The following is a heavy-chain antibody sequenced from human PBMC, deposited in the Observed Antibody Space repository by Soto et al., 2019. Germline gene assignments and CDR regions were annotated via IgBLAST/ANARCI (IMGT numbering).Heavy chain of an antibody. CDR3: AREGLQYNWFDP. D-gene: IGHD4-4*01. CDR1: GYTFTSYA. Sequence: ASVKVSCKASGYTFTSYAMHWVRQAPGQRPEWMGWINAANGNTKYSDKLQGRATITRDTSATTAYMGLSGLTSDDTAVYYCAREGLQYNWFDPWGQGTLVTVSS. V-gene: IGHV1-3*01. CDR2: INAANGNT. J-gene: IGHJ5*02.